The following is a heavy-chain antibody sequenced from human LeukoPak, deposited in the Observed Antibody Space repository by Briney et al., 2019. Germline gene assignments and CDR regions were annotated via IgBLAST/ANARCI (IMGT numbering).Heavy chain of an antibody. CDR1: GFTISSYA. J-gene: IGHJ4*02. CDR3: VKDARVYDFWSGYSFSYFDY. CDR2: ISSNGGST. Sequence: GGSLRLSCSASGFTISSYAMHWVRQAPGKGLEYVSAISSNGGSTYYADSVKGRFTISRDNSKNTLYLQMSSLRAEDTAVYYCVKDARVYDFWSGYSFSYFDYWGQGTLVTVSS. V-gene: IGHV3-64D*06. D-gene: IGHD3-3*01.